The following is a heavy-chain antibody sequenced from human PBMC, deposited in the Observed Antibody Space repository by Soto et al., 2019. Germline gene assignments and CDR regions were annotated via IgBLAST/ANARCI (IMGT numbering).Heavy chain of an antibody. Sequence: EVQLLESGGGLVQPGGSLRLSCAASGFTFSSYAMSWVRQAPGKGLEWVSAISGSGGSTYYADSVKGRFTISRDNSKKTLYLQMNSLRAEDTAVYYCAKDSARGSYSGYGNSYYYYGMDVWGQGTTVTVSS. CDR1: GFTFSSYA. CDR2: ISGSGGST. J-gene: IGHJ6*02. CDR3: AKDSARGSYSGYGNSYYYYGMDV. V-gene: IGHV3-23*01. D-gene: IGHD5-12*01.